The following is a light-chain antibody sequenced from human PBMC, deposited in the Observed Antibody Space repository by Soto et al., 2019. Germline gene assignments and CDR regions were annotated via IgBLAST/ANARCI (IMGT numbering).Light chain of an antibody. CDR1: QRVSSNY. V-gene: IGKV3-20*01. CDR2: GAS. Sequence: EIVLTQSPGTLSLSPGERATLSCRASQRVSSNYLAWYRQKPGQAPRLLIYGASSRATGIPDRFSGSGSGTDFTLTISRLEPEDCAVYYCQQYGSSSWTFGQGTKVEIK. CDR3: QQYGSSSWT. J-gene: IGKJ1*01.